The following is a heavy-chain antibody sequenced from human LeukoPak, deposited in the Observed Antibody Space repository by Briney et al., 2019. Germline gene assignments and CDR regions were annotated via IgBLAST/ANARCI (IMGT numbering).Heavy chain of an antibody. CDR1: GGSISSYY. CDR2: IYTSGST. Sequence: SETLSLTCTVSGGSISSYYWSWIRQPAGKELEWIGRIYTSGSTNYNPSLKSRVTMSVDTSKNQFSLKLRSVTAADTAVYYCARDLDSSGWCNFDYWGQGTLVTVSS. CDR3: ARDLDSSGWCNFDY. V-gene: IGHV4-4*07. D-gene: IGHD6-19*01. J-gene: IGHJ4*02.